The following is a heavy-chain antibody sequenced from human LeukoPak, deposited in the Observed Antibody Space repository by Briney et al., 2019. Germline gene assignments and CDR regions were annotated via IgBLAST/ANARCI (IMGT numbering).Heavy chain of an antibody. D-gene: IGHD3-3*01. V-gene: IGHV1-69*06. Sequence: SVKVSCKASGGTFSGYAISWVRQAPGQGLEWMGGIIPIFGTANYAQKFQGRVTITADKSTSTAYMELSSLRSEDTAVYDCARQYDFWSGYYRGGFDYWGQGTLVTVSS. J-gene: IGHJ4*02. CDR3: ARQYDFWSGYYRGGFDY. CDR1: GGTFSGYA. CDR2: IIPIFGTA.